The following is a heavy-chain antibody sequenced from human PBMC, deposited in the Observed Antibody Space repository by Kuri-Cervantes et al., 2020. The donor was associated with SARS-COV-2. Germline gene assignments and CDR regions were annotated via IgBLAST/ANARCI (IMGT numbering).Heavy chain of an antibody. V-gene: IGHV3-20*04. D-gene: IGHD6-13*01. J-gene: IGHJ4*02. CDR3: ARVSIAAAGTAGSYFDY. Sequence: GGSLRLSCAASGFTLDDYGMYWVRQAPGKGLEWVSCITWDGGSTYYADSVKGRFTISRDNSKNTLYLQMNSLRAEDTAVYYCARVSIAAAGTAGSYFDYWGQGTLVTVSS. CDR1: GFTLDDYG. CDR2: ITWDGGST.